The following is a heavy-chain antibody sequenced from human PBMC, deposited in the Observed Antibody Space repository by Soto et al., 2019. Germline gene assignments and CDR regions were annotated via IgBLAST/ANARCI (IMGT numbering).Heavy chain of an antibody. CDR1: GFTFSSYS. D-gene: IGHD3-10*01. CDR3: ARDGDYYGSGSSATYYYYYGMDV. V-gene: IGHV3-21*01. Sequence: GGSLRLSCAASGFTFSSYSMNWVRQAPGKGLEWVSSISSSSSYIYYADSVKGRFTISRDNAKNSLYLQMNSLRAEDTAVYYCARDGDYYGSGSSATYYYYYGMDVWGQGTTVTVSS. J-gene: IGHJ6*02. CDR2: ISSSSSYI.